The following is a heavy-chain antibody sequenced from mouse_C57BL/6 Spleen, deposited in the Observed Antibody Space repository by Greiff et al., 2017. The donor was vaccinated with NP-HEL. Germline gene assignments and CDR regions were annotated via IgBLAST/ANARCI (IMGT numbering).Heavy chain of an antibody. CDR1: GYTFTDYY. CDR3: ARRGGNYDD. J-gene: IGHJ2*01. Sequence: EVQLQQSGPELVKPGASVKISCKASGYTFTDYYMNWVKQSHGQSLEWIGDINPNNGGTSYNQKFKGKATLTVDKSSSTAYMELRSLTSEASAVYYCARRGGNYDDWGQGTTLSVSS. V-gene: IGHV1-26*01. D-gene: IGHD2-1*01. CDR2: INPNNGGT.